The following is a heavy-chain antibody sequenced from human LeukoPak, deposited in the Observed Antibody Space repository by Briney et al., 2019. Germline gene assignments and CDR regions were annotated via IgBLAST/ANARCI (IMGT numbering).Heavy chain of an antibody. D-gene: IGHD4-17*01. CDR1: GGSISSYY. CDR3: ARHDYGHGTDY. J-gene: IGHJ4*02. Sequence: PSETLSLTCTVSGGSISSYYWSWIRQPPGKGLEWIGYIYYSGSTNYNPSLKSRVTISVDTSKNQFSLKLSSVTAADTAVYYCARHDYGHGTDYWGQGTLVTVSS. V-gene: IGHV4-59*01. CDR2: IYYSGST.